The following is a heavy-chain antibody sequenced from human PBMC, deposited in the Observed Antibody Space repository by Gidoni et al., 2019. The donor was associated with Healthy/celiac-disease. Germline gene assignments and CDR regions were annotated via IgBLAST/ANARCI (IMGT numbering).Heavy chain of an antibody. V-gene: IGHV4-34*01. CDR3: ARSILTSTDPYYADDY. CDR2: SNHSGST. CDR1: GSSFTCYY. D-gene: IGHD2-2*01. Sequence: QMQLQQWVAGLLQPLESLSLTSAVYGSSFTCYYWSWIRQPPGKGLEWMGESNHSGSTNDNPFLKSRVTIAVDTSKNKYSRKLSPVTAADTAVDYCARSILTSTDPYYADDYWGQGTLVTVSS. J-gene: IGHJ4*02.